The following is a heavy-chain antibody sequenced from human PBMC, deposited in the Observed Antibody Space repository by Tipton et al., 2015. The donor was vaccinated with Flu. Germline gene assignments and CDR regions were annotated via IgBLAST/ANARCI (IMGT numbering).Heavy chain of an antibody. CDR2: ISNTGNTI. V-gene: IGHV3-11*04. CDR3: ARAPRDSDAFDV. CDR1: GFTFSDDY. J-gene: IGHJ3*01. D-gene: IGHD2-21*01. Sequence: SLRLSCAASGFTFSDDYMSWIRQAPGKGLEWVSHISNTGNTIYYAESVQGRFTISRDNAKKSVHLQMNGLRDEDTALYYCARAPRDSDAFDVWGQGTVVSVSS.